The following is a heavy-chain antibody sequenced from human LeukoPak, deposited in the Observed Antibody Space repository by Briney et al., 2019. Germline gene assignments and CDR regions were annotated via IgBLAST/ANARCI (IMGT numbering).Heavy chain of an antibody. D-gene: IGHD3-10*01. CDR3: ARTYYYGSGRWEASQRLGEY. CDR2: IYYSGST. Sequence: SQTLSLTCTVSGGSISSGDYYWSWIRQHPGKGLEWIGYIYYSGSTYYNPSLKSRVTISVDTSKNQFSLKLSSVTAADTAVYYCARTYYYGSGRWEASQRLGEYWGQGTLVTVSS. V-gene: IGHV4-31*03. J-gene: IGHJ4*02. CDR1: GGSISSGDYY.